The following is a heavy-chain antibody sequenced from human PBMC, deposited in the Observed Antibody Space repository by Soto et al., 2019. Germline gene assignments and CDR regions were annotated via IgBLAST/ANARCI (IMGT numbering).Heavy chain of an antibody. CDR2: ISSSGITI. J-gene: IGHJ4*02. CDR3: ARESTLTASPYLFDY. D-gene: IGHD2-2*01. Sequence: QVQLVESGGGLVKPGGSLRLSCAASGFTFNDYYMSWIRQAPGKGLEWVSYISSSGITIYYADSVKGRFTISRDNAKNSLYLQMNSLRAEDTAVYYYARESTLTASPYLFDYWGQGTLVTVSS. CDR1: GFTFNDYY. V-gene: IGHV3-11*01.